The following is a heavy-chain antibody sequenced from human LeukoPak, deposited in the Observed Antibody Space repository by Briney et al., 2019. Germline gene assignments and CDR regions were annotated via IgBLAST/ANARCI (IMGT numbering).Heavy chain of an antibody. V-gene: IGHV3-30-3*01. Sequence: GGSLRLSCAASGFTFSSYAMHWVRQAPGKGLEWVAVISYDGSNKYYADSVKGRFTISRDNSKNTLYLQVNSLRTDDTAVYYCARGGSSSWSFDSWGQGTLVTVSS. D-gene: IGHD6-13*01. CDR3: ARGGSSSWSFDS. CDR2: ISYDGSNK. J-gene: IGHJ4*02. CDR1: GFTFSSYA.